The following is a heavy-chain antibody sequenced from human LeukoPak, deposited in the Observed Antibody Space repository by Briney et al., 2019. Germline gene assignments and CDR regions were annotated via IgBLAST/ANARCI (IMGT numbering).Heavy chain of an antibody. V-gene: IGHV4-4*07. CDR1: GGSISSYY. CDR3: ARDGSSGWYRGWFDP. D-gene: IGHD6-19*01. CDR2: IYTSGST. J-gene: IGHJ5*02. Sequence: SETLSLTCTVSGGSISSYYWSWIRRPAGKGLEWIGRIYTSGSTNYNPSLKSRVTMSVDTSKNQFSLKLSSVTAADTAVYYCARDGSSGWYRGWFDPWGQGTLVTVSS.